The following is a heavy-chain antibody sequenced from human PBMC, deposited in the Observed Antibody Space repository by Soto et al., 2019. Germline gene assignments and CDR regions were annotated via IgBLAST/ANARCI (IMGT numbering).Heavy chain of an antibody. D-gene: IGHD1-7*01. V-gene: IGHV3-7*03. CDR3: ARGGITGTTYYYYGMDV. CDR1: GGSISSYY. Sequence: VTLSLTCTVSGGSISSYYWSWIRQPPGKGLEWVANIKQDGSEKYYVDSVKGRFTISRDNAKNSLYLQMNSLRAEDTAVYYCARGGITGTTYYYYGMDVWGQGTTVTVSS. J-gene: IGHJ6*02. CDR2: IKQDGSEK.